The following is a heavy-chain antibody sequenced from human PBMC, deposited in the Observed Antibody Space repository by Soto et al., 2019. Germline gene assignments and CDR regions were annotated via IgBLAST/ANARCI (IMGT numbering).Heavy chain of an antibody. V-gene: IGHV3-15*01. CDR2: IKSKTDGGTT. J-gene: IGHJ1*01. Sequence: GGSLRLSCEASGFPFDNYAMSWDRQAPGKGLEWVGRIKSKTDGGTTDYAAPVKGRFTISRDDSKNTLYLQMNSLKTEDTAVYYCTTARGTYGAEYFQHWGQGTLVTVSS. CDR1: GFPFDNYA. CDR3: TTARGTYGAEYFQH. D-gene: IGHD4-17*01.